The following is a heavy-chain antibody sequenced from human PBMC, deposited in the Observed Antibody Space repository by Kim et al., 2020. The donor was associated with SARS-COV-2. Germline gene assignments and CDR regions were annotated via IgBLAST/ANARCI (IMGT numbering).Heavy chain of an antibody. D-gene: IGHD3-3*01. J-gene: IGHJ5*02. V-gene: IGHV3-9*01. CDR2: INYSSGRI. Sequence: GGSLRLSCVASGFNINGSAMHWVRQAPGKGLEWVSAINYSSGRIAYADSVKGRFTISRDNAKNTLYLQMSSLRDDDTAFYYCAKARRTDSNWVDPWYQG. CDR1: GFNINGSA. CDR3: AKARRTDSNWVDP.